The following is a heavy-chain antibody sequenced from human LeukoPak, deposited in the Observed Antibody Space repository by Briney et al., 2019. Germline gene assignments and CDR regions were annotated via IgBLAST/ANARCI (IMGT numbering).Heavy chain of an antibody. Sequence: QPGGSLRLSCAASGFTFSNYWMHWVRQAPGKGLVWVSRINTDGSSPNYADSVKGRFTISRDNAKNTLYLQMNSLRAEDTAVYYCAKVLGRYCSSTSCQTLDVRGKGTTVTVSS. D-gene: IGHD2-2*01. CDR3: AKVLGRYCSSTSCQTLDV. CDR1: GFTFSNYW. V-gene: IGHV3-74*01. CDR2: INTDGSSP. J-gene: IGHJ6*04.